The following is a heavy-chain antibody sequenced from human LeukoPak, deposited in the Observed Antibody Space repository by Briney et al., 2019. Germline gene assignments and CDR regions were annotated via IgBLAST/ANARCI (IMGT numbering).Heavy chain of an antibody. CDR3: ARHNGDSSGYYLRYFDY. V-gene: IGHV4-59*08. Sequence: PGGSLRLSCAASGFTFSSYGMHWIRQPPGKGLEWIGYIYYSGSTNYNPSLKSRVTISVDTSKNQFSLKLSSVTAADTAVYYCARHNGDSSGYYLRYFDYWGQGTLVTVSS. CDR1: GFTFSSYG. J-gene: IGHJ4*02. CDR2: IYYSGST. D-gene: IGHD3-22*01.